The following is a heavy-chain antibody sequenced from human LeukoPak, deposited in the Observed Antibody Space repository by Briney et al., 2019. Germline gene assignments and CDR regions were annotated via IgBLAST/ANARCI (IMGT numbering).Heavy chain of an antibody. CDR1: GGSISSGDYS. CDR2: IYDSGST. CDR3: ASDYGGNSVGPFGNY. D-gene: IGHD4-23*01. V-gene: IGHV4-30-2*01. Sequence: PSQTLSLTCAVSGGSISSGDYSWSWIRQPPGKGLEWIGYIYDSGSTYYNPSLKSRVTISVDRSKNQFSLKLSSVTAADTAVYYCASDYGGNSVGPFGNYWGQGTLVTVSS. J-gene: IGHJ4*02.